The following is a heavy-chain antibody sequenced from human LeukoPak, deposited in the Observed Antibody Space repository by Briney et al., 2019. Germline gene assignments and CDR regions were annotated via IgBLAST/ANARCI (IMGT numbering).Heavy chain of an antibody. CDR3: ARGRYSGYDFGFDY. Sequence: SETLSLTCTVSGYSISSGYYWSWIRQPPGKGLEWIGYIYYSGSTNYNPSLKSRVTISVDTSKNQFSLKLSSVTAADTAVYYCARGRYSGYDFGFDYWGQGTLVTVSS. D-gene: IGHD5-12*01. CDR2: IYYSGST. J-gene: IGHJ4*02. V-gene: IGHV4-61*01. CDR1: GYSISSGYY.